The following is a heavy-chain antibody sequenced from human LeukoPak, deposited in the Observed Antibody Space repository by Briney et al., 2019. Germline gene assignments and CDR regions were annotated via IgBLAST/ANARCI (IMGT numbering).Heavy chain of an antibody. D-gene: IGHD2-8*01. CDR1: GGSFSGYY. V-gene: IGHV4-34*01. Sequence: SETLSLTCAVYGGSFSGYYWSWIRQPPGKGLEWIGEINHSGSTNYNPSLKSRVTISVDTSKNQFSLKLSSVTAADTAVYYCAREDCTNGVCYPYFQHWGQGTLVTVSS. CDR2: INHSGST. J-gene: IGHJ1*01. CDR3: AREDCTNGVCYPYFQH.